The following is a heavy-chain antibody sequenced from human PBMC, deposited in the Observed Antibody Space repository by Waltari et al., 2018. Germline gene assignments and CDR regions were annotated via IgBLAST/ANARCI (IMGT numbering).Heavy chain of an antibody. CDR3: ARDGHAVTSAAFDY. CDR2: ISYDGSNK. CDR1: GSTFSSYA. V-gene: IGHV3-30-3*01. D-gene: IGHD4-17*01. J-gene: IGHJ4*02. Sequence: QVQLVESGGGVVQPGRSLRPSCAASGSTFSSYAMHWVRQAPGKGLEWLAVISYDGSNKYYADSVKGRFTISRDNSKNTLYLQMNSLRAEDTAVYYCARDGHAVTSAAFDYWGQGTLVTVSS.